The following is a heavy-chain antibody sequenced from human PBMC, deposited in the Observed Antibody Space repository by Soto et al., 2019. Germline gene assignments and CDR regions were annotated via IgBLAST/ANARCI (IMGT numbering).Heavy chain of an antibody. J-gene: IGHJ5*02. V-gene: IGHV1-2*02. CDR1: GYSFTGYY. D-gene: IGHD3-10*01. CDR2: IIPHSGEP. Sequence: QVQLVQSGAEVKRPGSSVKVSCKASGYSFTGYYMHWVRQAPGQGLAWMGWIIPHSGEPNYAQKFQARVTLTRDTAISTAYMQLSGPTSDEPDVYSCTRETADTTDGAHDLWGQGTLVNVPS. CDR3: TRETADTTDGAHDL.